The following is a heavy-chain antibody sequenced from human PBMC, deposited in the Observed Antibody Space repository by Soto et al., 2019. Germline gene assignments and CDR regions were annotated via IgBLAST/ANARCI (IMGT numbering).Heavy chain of an antibody. J-gene: IGHJ4*02. V-gene: IGHV1-2*04. D-gene: IGHD3-16*02. CDR2: INPNTGGT. Sequence: QVQVVQSGAEVKKPGASVTVSCKASGYTFTAYYVHWVRQAPGQGLEWMGWINPNTGGTKFVPKFQGWVTMSTDTSISTAYMEVRRLRADETAVYYCARGSRYSFDHWGQGTLITVSS. CDR1: GYTFTAYY. CDR3: ARGSRYSFDH.